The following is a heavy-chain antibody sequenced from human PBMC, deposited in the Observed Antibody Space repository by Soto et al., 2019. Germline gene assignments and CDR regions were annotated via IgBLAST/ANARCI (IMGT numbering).Heavy chain of an antibody. CDR3: ATNEGRDGYSFDY. V-gene: IGHV1-69*01. D-gene: IGHD5-12*01. CDR1: GVTFSRQD. Sequence: QVQLVQSGAEVKKPGSSVKVSCKASGVTFSRQDMRWVRQAPGQWLELMGGIIPIFGTPQYAEKFQDRVTITADESTSTAYMELSSLTSEDTAVYYCATNEGRDGYSFDYWGHGTLVNVSS. CDR2: IIPIFGTP. J-gene: IGHJ4*01.